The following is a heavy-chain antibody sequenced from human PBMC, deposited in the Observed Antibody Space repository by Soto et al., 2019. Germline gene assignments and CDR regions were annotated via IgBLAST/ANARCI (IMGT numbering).Heavy chain of an antibody. CDR1: GFTFSSYG. J-gene: IGHJ4*02. CDR3: AGWGIAAGAY. V-gene: IGHV3-33*01. Sequence: QVQLVESGGGVVQPGRSLRLSCAASGFTFSSYGMHWVRQAPGKGLEWVAVIWYDGSNKYYADSVKGRFTISRDNSKKTLYLQMNSVRGEDTAVYYCAGWGIAAGAYWGQGTLVTVSS. CDR2: IWYDGSNK. D-gene: IGHD6-13*01.